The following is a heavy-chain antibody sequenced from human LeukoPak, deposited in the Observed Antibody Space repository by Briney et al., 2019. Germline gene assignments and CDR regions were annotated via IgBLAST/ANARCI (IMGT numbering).Heavy chain of an antibody. CDR2: ISPYNGNT. D-gene: IGHD3-22*01. CDR3: ARGPHDRSGYPDD. CDR1: GYTFNTYG. V-gene: IGHV1-18*01. Sequence: ASVKVSRKPYGYTFNTYGITWVRPAPGQGLEWMGWISPYNGNTNYAQKFQGRVTMTTDTSTSTAYMELRSLRSDDTAVYYCARGPHDRSGYPDDWGQGTLVTVSS. J-gene: IGHJ4*02.